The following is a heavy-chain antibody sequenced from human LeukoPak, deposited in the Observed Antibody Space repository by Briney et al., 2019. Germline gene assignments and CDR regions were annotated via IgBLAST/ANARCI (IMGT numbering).Heavy chain of an antibody. CDR2: IYYSGST. J-gene: IGHJ4*02. CDR1: GGSISSSSYY. CDR3: ARAPSVIAARLMDY. V-gene: IGHV4-39*07. Sequence: SETLSLTCTVSGGSISSSSYYWGWIRQPPGKGLEWIGSIYYSGSTYYNPSLKSRVTISVDTSKNQFSLKLSSVTAADTAVYYCARAPSVIAARLMDYWGQGTLVTVSS. D-gene: IGHD6-6*01.